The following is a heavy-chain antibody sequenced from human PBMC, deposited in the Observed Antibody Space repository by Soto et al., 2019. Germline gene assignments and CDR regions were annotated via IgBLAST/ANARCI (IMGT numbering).Heavy chain of an antibody. D-gene: IGHD4-4*01. Sequence: EVQLVESGGGLVKPGGSLRLSCAASGFNLGTFTMNWVRQAPGKGLEWVSSIGTTDTFIYYADSVRGRFTISRDNAKNSVFLQMNSLGAEDTAVYYCAKDSNKYSSSLRGRYFDYWGQGIGVTVSS. J-gene: IGHJ4*02. V-gene: IGHV3-21*02. CDR1: GFNLGTFT. CDR2: IGTTDTFI. CDR3: AKDSNKYSSSLRGRYFDY.